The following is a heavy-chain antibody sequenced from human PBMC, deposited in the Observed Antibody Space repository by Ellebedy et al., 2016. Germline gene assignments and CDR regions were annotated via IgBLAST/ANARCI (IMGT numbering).Heavy chain of an antibody. CDR3: ARGENDYGDYVGYYYYYGMDV. V-gene: IGHV3-21*01. J-gene: IGHJ6*02. Sequence: GESLKISXAASGFTFSSYSMNWVRQAPGKGLEWVSSISSSSSYIYYADSVKGRFTISRDNAKNSLYLQMNSLRAEDTAVYYCARGENDYGDYVGYYYYYGMDVWGQGTTVTVSS. CDR2: ISSSSSYI. CDR1: GFTFSSYS. D-gene: IGHD4-17*01.